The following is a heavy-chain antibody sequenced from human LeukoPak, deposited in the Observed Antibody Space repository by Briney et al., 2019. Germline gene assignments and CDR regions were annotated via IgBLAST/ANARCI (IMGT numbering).Heavy chain of an antibody. Sequence: GESLKISCKGSGYSFTSYWIGWVRRMPGKGLEWMGVIYPGGSDTRYSPSFQGQVTISADKSINTAYLHWSSLKASDTATYYCARRGFSSEEYDYWGQGTLVTVSS. CDR2: IYPGGSDT. D-gene: IGHD5-18*01. CDR1: GYSFTSYW. CDR3: ARRGFSSEEYDY. V-gene: IGHV5-51*01. J-gene: IGHJ4*02.